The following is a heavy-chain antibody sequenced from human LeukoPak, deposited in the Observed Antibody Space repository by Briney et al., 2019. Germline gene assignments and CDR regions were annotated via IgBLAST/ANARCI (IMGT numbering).Heavy chain of an antibody. J-gene: IGHJ4*02. CDR2: IIPIFGTA. D-gene: IGHD4-11*01. V-gene: IGHV1-69*13. CDR3: ARDLWENSKGRKRGWDY. CDR1: GGTFSSYA. Sequence: GASVKVSCKASGGTFSSYAISWVRQAPGQGLEWMGGIIPIFGTANYAQKFQGRVTITADESTSTAYMELSSLRSEDTAVYYCARDLWENSKGRKRGWDYWGQGTLVTVSS.